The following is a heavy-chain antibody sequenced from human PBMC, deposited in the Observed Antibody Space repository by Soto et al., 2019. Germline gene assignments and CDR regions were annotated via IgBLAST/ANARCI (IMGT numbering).Heavy chain of an antibody. D-gene: IGHD2-2*01. CDR3: PTQDLLCPPYSGTNRWNLYYYGMDV. CDR2: IYYSGST. V-gene: IGHV4-39*01. CDR1: GGSISSSSYY. J-gene: IGHJ6*01. Sequence: SETLSLSCTFAGGSISSSSYYWGWIRQPPGKGLEWIGIIYYSGSTYYNPSLKSRVTISVDTSKNQFSLKRSSVTAADTAVSYCPTQDLLCPPYSGTNRWNLYYYGMDVWGQGTPVNVSS.